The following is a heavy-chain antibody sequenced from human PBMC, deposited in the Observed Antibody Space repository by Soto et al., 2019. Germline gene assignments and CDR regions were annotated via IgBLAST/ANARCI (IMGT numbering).Heavy chain of an antibody. CDR1: GFTFSSYA. J-gene: IGHJ6*02. Sequence: GGSLILSCAASGFTFSSYAMSWVRQAPGKGLEWVSAISGSGGSTYYADSVKGRFTISRDNSKNTLYLQMNSLRAEDTAVYYCAKVSRVRGVISYYYYYGMDVWGQGTTVTVSS. V-gene: IGHV3-23*01. CDR2: ISGSGGST. CDR3: AKVSRVRGVISYYYYYGMDV. D-gene: IGHD3-10*01.